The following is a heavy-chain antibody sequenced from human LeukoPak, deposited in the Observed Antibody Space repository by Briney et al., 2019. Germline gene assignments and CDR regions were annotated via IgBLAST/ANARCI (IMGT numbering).Heavy chain of an antibody. D-gene: IGHD3-10*01. J-gene: IGHJ5*02. Sequence: GGSLRLSCVASGFTFSNYWMHWVRQAPGKGLVWVSRINSDGSSTTYADSVKGGLTISRDNDENRLYLQMNSLRAEHTAVYYCALAVHGAVPRLYNWFDPWGQGTLVTVSS. CDR3: ALAVHGAVPRLYNWFDP. CDR1: GFTFSNYW. CDR2: INSDGSST. V-gene: IGHV3-74*01.